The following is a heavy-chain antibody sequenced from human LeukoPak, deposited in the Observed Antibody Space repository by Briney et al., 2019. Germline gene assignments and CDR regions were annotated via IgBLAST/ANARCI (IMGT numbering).Heavy chain of an antibody. CDR1: GYTFTSYG. CDR3: ARAGYDILSSLGYYGMDV. J-gene: IGHJ6*02. V-gene: IGHV1-18*01. Sequence: ASVKVSCKASGYTFTSYGISWVRQAPGQGLEWMGWISAYNGNTNYAQKLQGRVTMTTDTSTSTAYMELRSLRSDDTAVYYCARAGYDILSSLGYYGMDVWGQGTTVTVSS. D-gene: IGHD3-9*01. CDR2: ISAYNGNT.